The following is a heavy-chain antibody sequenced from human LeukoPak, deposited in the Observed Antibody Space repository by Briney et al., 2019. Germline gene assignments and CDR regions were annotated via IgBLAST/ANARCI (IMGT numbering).Heavy chain of an antibody. CDR1: GYTFTGYY. Sequence: GASVKVSCKASGYTFTGYYMHWVRQAPGQGLEWMGWINPNSGGTNYAQKFQGRVTMTRDTSVSIAYMELNGVRSDDTAVYYCARALAAAATHWGQGTLVTVCS. CDR3: ARALAAAATH. D-gene: IGHD6-13*01. J-gene: IGHJ4*02. V-gene: IGHV1-2*02. CDR2: INPNSGGT.